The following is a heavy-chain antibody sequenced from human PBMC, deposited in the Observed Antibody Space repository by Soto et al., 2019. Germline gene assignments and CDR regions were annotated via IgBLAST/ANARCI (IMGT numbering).Heavy chain of an antibody. D-gene: IGHD2-2*02. CDR2: INIYNGNT. V-gene: IGHV1-18*04. Sequence: GASLKVSCKASGYIFTTYGISWVRQAPGQGLEWMGWINIYNGNTHYAQRFQGRVTMTRDTSSSTAYVDLRSLRSDDTAVYYCARQVVPVTVPSQYYYSMDVWGQGTTVTVSS. J-gene: IGHJ6*02. CDR3: ARQVVPVTVPSQYYYSMDV. CDR1: GYIFTTYG.